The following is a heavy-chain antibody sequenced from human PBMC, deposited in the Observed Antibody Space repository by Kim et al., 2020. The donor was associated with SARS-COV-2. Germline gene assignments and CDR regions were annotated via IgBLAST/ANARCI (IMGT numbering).Heavy chain of an antibody. CDR2: ISYDGGDT. CDR3: ARDARQSSDY. CDR1: GFTFSNFG. V-gene: IGHV3-30*03. Sequence: GGSLRLSCAASGFTFSNFGMHWVRQAPGKGLEWVAVISYDGGDTYYPDSVKGRFTISRDDSKNALYLQMNSLRSEDTALYYCARDARQSSDYWGQGTLVTVSS. D-gene: IGHD3-10*01. J-gene: IGHJ4*02.